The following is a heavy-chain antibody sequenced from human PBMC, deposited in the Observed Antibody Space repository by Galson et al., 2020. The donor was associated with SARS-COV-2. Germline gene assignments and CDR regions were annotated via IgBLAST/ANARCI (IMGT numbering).Heavy chain of an antibody. V-gene: IGHV3-21*01. D-gene: IGHD3-16*02. J-gene: IGHJ6*02. CDR1: GFTFSSYS. Sequence: AGGSLRLSCAASGFTFSSYSINWVRQAPGKGLEWVSSISSSSSYIYYADSVKGRFTISRDNAKNSLYLQMNSLRAEDTAVYYCARGEAMITFGGVIVNGLAEDYYYYYGMDVWGQGTTVTVSS. CDR3: ARGEAMITFGGVIVNGLAEDYYYYYGMDV. CDR2: ISSSSSYI.